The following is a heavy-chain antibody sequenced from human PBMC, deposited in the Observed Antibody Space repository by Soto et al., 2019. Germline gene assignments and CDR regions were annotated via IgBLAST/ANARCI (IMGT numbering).Heavy chain of an antibody. CDR1: GFTFSNAW. CDR3: TTSTYSGSSTHPFDY. V-gene: IGHV3-15*07. Sequence: EVQLVESGGGLVKPGGSLRLSCAASGFTFSNAWMNWVRQAPWKGLEWVGRIKSKTDGGTTDYAAPVKGRFTISRDDSKNTLYLQMNSLKTEDTDVYYCTTSTYSGSSTHPFDYRGQGTLVTVSS. D-gene: IGHD1-26*01. J-gene: IGHJ4*02. CDR2: IKSKTDGGTT.